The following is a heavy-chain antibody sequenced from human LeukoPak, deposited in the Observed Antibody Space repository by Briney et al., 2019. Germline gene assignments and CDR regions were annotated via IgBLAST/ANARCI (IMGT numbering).Heavy chain of an antibody. CDR1: GFTSSNYG. V-gene: IGHV3-30*18. Sequence: GRSLRLSCAASGFTSSNYGMFWVRQAPGKGLEWVAVISYDGSKKYYADSVQGRFTISRDNSKNTVYLQIDSLRVEDTAVYYCVKDDHYGSGSYYFDSWGQGTLVTVSS. D-gene: IGHD3-10*01. CDR2: ISYDGSKK. CDR3: VKDDHYGSGSYYFDS. J-gene: IGHJ4*02.